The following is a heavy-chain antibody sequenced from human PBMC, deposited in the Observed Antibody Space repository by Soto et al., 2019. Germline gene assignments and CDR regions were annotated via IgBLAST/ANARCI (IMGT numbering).Heavy chain of an antibody. V-gene: IGHV4-30-2*01. J-gene: IGHJ4*02. D-gene: IGHD3-22*01. CDR2: IYHSGST. CDR3: ARVGYYDSSSVYFDY. Sequence: SETLSLTCAVSGGSISSGGYSWSWIRQPPGKGLEWIGYIYHSGSTYYNPSLKSRVTISVDRSKNQFSLKLSSVTAADTAVYYCARVGYYDSSSVYFDYWGQGTLVTVSS. CDR1: GGSISSGGYS.